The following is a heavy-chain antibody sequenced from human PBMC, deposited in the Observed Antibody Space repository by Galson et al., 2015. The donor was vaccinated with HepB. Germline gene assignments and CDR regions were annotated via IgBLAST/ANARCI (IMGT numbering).Heavy chain of an antibody. CDR3: ATGPGGCSGGSCYSDDAFDI. Sequence: SVKVSCKVSGYTLTELSMHWVRQAPGKGLEWMGGFDPEDGETIYAQKFQGRVTMTEDTSTDTAYMELSSLRSEDTAVYYCATGPGGCSGGSCYSDDAFDIWGQGTMVTVSS. J-gene: IGHJ3*02. D-gene: IGHD2-15*01. CDR1: GYTLTELS. CDR2: FDPEDGET. V-gene: IGHV1-24*01.